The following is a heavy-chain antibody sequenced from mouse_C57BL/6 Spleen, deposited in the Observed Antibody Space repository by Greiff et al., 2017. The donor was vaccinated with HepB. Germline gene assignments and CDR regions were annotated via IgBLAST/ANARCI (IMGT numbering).Heavy chain of an antibody. J-gene: IGHJ2*01. CDR1: GYSITSGYY. D-gene: IGHD1-1*01. Sequence: EESGPGLVKPSQSLSLTCSVTGYSITSGYYWNWIRQFPGNKLEWMGYISYDGSNNYNPSLKNRISITRDTSKNQFFLKLNSVTTEDTATYYCARDRGRLLLDYWGQGTTLTVSS. CDR2: ISYDGSN. CDR3: ARDRGRLLLDY. V-gene: IGHV3-6*01.